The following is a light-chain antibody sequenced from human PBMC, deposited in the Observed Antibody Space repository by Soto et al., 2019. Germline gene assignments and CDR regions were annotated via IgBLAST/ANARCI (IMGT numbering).Light chain of an antibody. CDR1: QSISSY. J-gene: IGKJ3*01. CDR3: QQKIT. Sequence: DIQMTQSPSSLSASVGDRVTITCRASQSISSYLNWYQQKPGKAPKLLIYAASSLQSGVPSRFSGSGSGTDFTLTISSLQPEGFATYYCQQKITFGPGTKVDIK. V-gene: IGKV1-39*01. CDR2: AAS.